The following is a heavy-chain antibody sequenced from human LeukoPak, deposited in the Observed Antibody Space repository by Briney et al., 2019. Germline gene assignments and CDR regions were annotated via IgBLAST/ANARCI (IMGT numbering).Heavy chain of an antibody. D-gene: IGHD3-10*01. J-gene: IGHJ6*02. CDR2: IIPIFGIA. CDR3: ASHYGSGTPGYGMDV. V-gene: IGHV1-69*04. Sequence: GASVKVSCKASGGTCSSYAISWVRQAPGQGLEWMGRIIPIFGIANYAQKFQGRVTITADKSTSTAYMELSSLRSEDTAVYYCASHYGSGTPGYGMDVWGQGTTVTVSS. CDR1: GGTCSSYA.